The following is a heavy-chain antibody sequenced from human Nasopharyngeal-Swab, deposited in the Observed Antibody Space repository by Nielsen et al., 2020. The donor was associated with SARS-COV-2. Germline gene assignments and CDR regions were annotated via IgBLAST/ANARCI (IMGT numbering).Heavy chain of an antibody. J-gene: IGHJ6*02. V-gene: IGHV3-48*02. Sequence: GESLKISCAASGFTFSSYSMNWVRQAPGKGLEWVSYISSSSSTIYYADSVKGRFTISRDNAKNSLYLQMNSLRDEDTAVYYCATFVSRSEDWLLYSYGMDVWGQGTTVTVS. CDR2: ISSSSSTI. CDR1: GFTFSSYS. CDR3: ATFVSRSEDWLLYSYGMDV. D-gene: IGHD3/OR15-3a*01.